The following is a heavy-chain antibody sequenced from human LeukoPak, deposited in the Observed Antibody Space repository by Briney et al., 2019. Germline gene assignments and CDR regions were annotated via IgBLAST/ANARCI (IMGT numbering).Heavy chain of an antibody. CDR3: TGSVVVVPAANFDY. J-gene: IGHJ4*02. V-gene: IGHV3-49*02. D-gene: IGHD2-2*01. Sequence: GRFTISRDDSKSIAYLQMNSLKTEDTAVYYCTGSVVVVPAANFDYWGQGTLVTVSS.